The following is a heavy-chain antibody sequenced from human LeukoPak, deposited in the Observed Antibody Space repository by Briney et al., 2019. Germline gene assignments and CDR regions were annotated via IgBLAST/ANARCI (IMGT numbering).Heavy chain of an antibody. D-gene: IGHD3-10*01. CDR2: MNPNSGNT. V-gene: IGHV1-8*01. CDR1: GYTFTSYD. J-gene: IGHJ6*02. Sequence: GASVKVSCKASGYTFTSYDINWVRQATGQGLEWMGWMNPNSGNTGYAQKFQGRVTMTRNTSISTAYMELSSLRSEDTAVYYCATPGGYYGSGSYSNYPYYYYYYGMDVWGQGTTVTVSS. CDR3: ATPGGYYGSGSYSNYPYYYYYYGMDV.